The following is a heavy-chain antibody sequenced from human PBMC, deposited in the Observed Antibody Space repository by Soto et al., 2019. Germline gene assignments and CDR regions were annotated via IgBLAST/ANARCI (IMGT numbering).Heavy chain of an antibody. D-gene: IGHD3-22*01. V-gene: IGHV3-7*01. CDR1: GFIFGGYW. CDR2: INVDGSSI. Sequence: GGSLRLSCAASGFIFGGYWMSWVRQAPGKGLEWVANINVDGSSIYYADSVEGRFTISRDNAEKSLFLQMNSLREEDTAVYYCARVYYYDRSALFDPWGQGTLVTVSS. CDR3: ARVYYYDRSALFDP. J-gene: IGHJ5*02.